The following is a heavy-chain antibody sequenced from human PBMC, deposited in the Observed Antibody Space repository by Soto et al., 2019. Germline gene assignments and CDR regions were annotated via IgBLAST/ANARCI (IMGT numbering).Heavy chain of an antibody. CDR3: AKDIVSSSPDY. Sequence: LRLSCAASGSTFSSYGMHWVRQAPGKGLEWVAVISYDGSNKYYADSGKARFTIARDKSKNTLYLQMNSLRAEDTAVYYCAKDIVSSSPDYWGQRTLVTVSS. J-gene: IGHJ4*02. CDR2: ISYDGSNK. D-gene: IGHD6-6*01. CDR1: GSTFSSYG. V-gene: IGHV3-30*18.